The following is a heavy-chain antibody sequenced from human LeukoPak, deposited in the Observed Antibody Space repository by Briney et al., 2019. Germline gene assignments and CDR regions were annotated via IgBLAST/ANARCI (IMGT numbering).Heavy chain of an antibody. CDR1: GFTFSSYG. D-gene: IGHD3-3*01. CDR2: ISYDGSNK. Sequence: GGSLRLSCAASGFTFSSYGMHWVRQAPGKGLEWLAVISYDGSNKYYADSVKGRFTISRDNSKNTLYLQMNSLRAEDTAVYYCAIYDFWSGFDYWGQGTLVTVSS. V-gene: IGHV3-30*03. CDR3: AIYDFWSGFDY. J-gene: IGHJ4*02.